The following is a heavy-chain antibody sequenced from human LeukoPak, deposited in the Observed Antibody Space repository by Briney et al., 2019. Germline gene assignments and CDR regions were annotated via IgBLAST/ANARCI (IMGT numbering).Heavy chain of an antibody. CDR3: ARDLDRGWFSIVI. V-gene: IGHV4-59*01. D-gene: IGHD2-15*01. Sequence: SETLSLTCSVSGGSISSYYWSWIRQPPGQGLECIGYIHYWGSTNYNPSLTSRVTISVDTSKNQFSLKLSPATAADTAVYYCARDLDRGWFSIVIWGQGTMVTVSS. CDR1: GGSISSYY. CDR2: IHYWGST. J-gene: IGHJ3*02.